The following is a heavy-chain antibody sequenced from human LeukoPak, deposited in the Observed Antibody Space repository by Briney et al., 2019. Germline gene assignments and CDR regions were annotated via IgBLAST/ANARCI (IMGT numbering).Heavy chain of an antibody. V-gene: IGHV1-46*01. CDR3: ARGGVVSTWRGDHDAFDI. D-gene: IGHD2-15*01. J-gene: IGHJ3*02. CDR1: GYTFTRYY. CDR2: INPSGGST. Sequence: ASVKVSCKASGYTFTRYYMHWVRQAPGQGLEWMGIINPSGGSTSYAQKFQGRVTMTRDMSASTVYMELSSLRSADTAVYYCARGGVVSTWRGDHDAFDIWGQGTMVTVSS.